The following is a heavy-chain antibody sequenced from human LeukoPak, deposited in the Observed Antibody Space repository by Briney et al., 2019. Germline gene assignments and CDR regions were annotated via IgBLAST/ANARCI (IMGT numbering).Heavy chain of an antibody. Sequence: GGSLRLSCAASGFIFSSYEMNWVRQAPGKGLAWVANIIEGGDVKYYVDSVKGRFTISRDNTKNSLYLQMTSLRADDTAVYYCARVGKNGWDFDHWGQGTLVTVSS. D-gene: IGHD6-19*01. CDR1: GFIFSSYE. CDR3: ARVGKNGWDFDH. J-gene: IGHJ4*02. V-gene: IGHV3-7*01. CDR2: IIEGGDVK.